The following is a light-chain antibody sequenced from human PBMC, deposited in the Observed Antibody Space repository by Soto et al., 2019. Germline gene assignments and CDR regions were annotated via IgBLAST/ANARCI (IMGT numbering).Light chain of an antibody. J-gene: IGLJ2*01. CDR3: AAWDDSLHGFV. CDR2: RNN. V-gene: IGLV1-44*01. Sequence: QSVLTQPPSASGTPGQRVTISCSGGSSNIGSKTVNWYQHLPETAPKLLIHRNNQRPSGVSDRFSGSKSGTSASLAISGLQSEDEADYYCAAWDDSLHGFVFGGGTKVTVL. CDR1: SSNIGSKT.